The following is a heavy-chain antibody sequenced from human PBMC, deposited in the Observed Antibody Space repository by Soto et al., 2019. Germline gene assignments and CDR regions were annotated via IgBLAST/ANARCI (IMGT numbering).Heavy chain of an antibody. J-gene: IGHJ4*02. CDR2: INPSGGST. CDR3: ARDISILTGYLDY. V-gene: IGHV1-46*01. CDR1: GYTFASYY. D-gene: IGHD3-9*01. Sequence: XSVKVSCEASGYTFASYYMHWVREAPGQGLEWMGIINPSGGSTSYAQKFQGRVTMTRDTSTSTVYMELSSLRSEDTAVYYCARDISILTGYLDYWGQGTLVTVSS.